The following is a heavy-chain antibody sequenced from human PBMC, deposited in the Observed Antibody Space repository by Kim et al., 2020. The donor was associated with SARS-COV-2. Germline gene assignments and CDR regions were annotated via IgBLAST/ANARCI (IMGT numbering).Heavy chain of an antibody. CDR2: ISYDGSNK. V-gene: IGHV3-30*04. J-gene: IGHJ6*02. D-gene: IGHD3-3*01. CDR1: GFTFSSYA. Sequence: GGSLRLSCAASGFTFSSYAMHWVRQAPGKGLEWVAVISYDGSNKYYVDSVKGRFTISRDNSKNTLYLQMNSLRAEDTAVYYCARGTYYDFWSETVYYYYGMDVWGQGTTVTVSS. CDR3: ARGTYYDFWSETVYYYYGMDV.